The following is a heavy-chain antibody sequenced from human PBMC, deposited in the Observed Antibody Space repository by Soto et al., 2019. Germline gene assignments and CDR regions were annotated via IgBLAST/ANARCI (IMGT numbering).Heavy chain of an antibody. CDR3: AKDGCVGFGHYYLGY. Sequence: GGSLRLSCAASGFTFSSYAMSWVRQAPGKGLEWVSAISGSGGSTYYADSVKGRFTISRDNSKNTLYLQMNSLRAEDTAVYYCAKDGCVGFGHYYLGYRGPGTLVTVSS. J-gene: IGHJ4*02. D-gene: IGHD2-8*01. CDR1: GFTFSSYA. V-gene: IGHV3-23*01. CDR2: ISGSGGST.